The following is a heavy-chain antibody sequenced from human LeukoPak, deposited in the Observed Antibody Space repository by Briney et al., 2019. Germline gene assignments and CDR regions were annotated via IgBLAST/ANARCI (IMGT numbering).Heavy chain of an antibody. D-gene: IGHD3-10*01. CDR1: GFTFSSYA. Sequence: GGSLRLSCAASGFTFSSYAMSWVRQAPGKGLEWVSAISGSGGSTYYADSVKGRFTISRDNSKNTLYMQMNSLRAEDTAVYYCARGGIMWFGELLSYNDYWGQGTLVTVSS. V-gene: IGHV3-23*01. J-gene: IGHJ4*02. CDR2: ISGSGGST. CDR3: ARGGIMWFGELLSYNDY.